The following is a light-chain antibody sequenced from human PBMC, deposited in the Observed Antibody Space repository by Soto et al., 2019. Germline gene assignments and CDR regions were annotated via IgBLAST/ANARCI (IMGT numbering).Light chain of an antibody. Sequence: QSVLTQPPSSSASPGQSVTISCTGTSGDVGAYDYVSWYQQHPGKAPKLRIYEVTNRPLGVPDRFPGPKSGNAASLTVSGLQAEDEAEYYWSSYAGSNYPYVFGTGTKVTVL. CDR2: EVT. V-gene: IGLV2-8*01. CDR1: SGDVGAYDY. CDR3: SSYAGSNYPYV. J-gene: IGLJ1*01.